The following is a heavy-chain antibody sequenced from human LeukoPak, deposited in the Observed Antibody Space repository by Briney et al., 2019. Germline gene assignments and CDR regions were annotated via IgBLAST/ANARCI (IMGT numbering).Heavy chain of an antibody. CDR1: GFTFSSYA. CDR3: ARDPGIQPPLYYFDY. CDR2: ISYDGSNK. V-gene: IGHV3-30-3*01. J-gene: IGHJ4*02. D-gene: IGHD5-18*01. Sequence: GSLRLSCAASGFTFSSYAMHWVRQAPGKGLEWVAVISYDGSNKYYADSVKGRFTISRDNSKNTLYPQMNSLRAEDTAVCYCARDPGIQPPLYYFDYWGQGTLVTVSS.